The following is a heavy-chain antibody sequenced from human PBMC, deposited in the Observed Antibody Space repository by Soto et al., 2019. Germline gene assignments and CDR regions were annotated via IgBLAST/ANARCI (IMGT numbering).Heavy chain of an antibody. D-gene: IGHD3-9*01. V-gene: IGHV1-3*01. Sequence: QVQLVQSGAEVKKSGASVKVSCKASGYTFTSYAIHWVRQAPGQRLEWMGWINAGNGNTKYSQKFQGRVTITRDTSASTAYMELSSLRSEDTAVYYCARDLTSDFWGQGTLVTVSS. CDR3: ARDLTSDF. J-gene: IGHJ4*02. CDR1: GYTFTSYA. CDR2: INAGNGNT.